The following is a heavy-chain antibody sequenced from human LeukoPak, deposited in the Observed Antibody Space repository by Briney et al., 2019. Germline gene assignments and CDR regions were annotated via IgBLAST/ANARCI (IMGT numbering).Heavy chain of an antibody. CDR2: ISGSGGST. CDR1: GFTFSSYA. Sequence: GGSLRLSCAASGFTFSSYAMSWVRQAPGKGLEWVSAISGSGGSTYYADSVKGRFTISRDNSKNTLYLQMSSLRAEDTAVYYCARAAGGDGYYFDYWGQGTLVTVSS. J-gene: IGHJ4*02. D-gene: IGHD3-16*01. CDR3: ARAAGGDGYYFDY. V-gene: IGHV3-23*01.